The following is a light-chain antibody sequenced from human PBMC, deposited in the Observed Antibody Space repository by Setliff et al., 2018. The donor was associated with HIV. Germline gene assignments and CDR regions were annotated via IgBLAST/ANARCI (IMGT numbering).Light chain of an antibody. CDR1: SSDVGYSES. Sequence: SALAQPASVSGSPGQSITISCTGSSSDVGYSESVSWYQQRPGEVPKLMIYNVIKRPSGVSNRFSGSKSGNTASLTISGLQAEDEADYYCWSYAGSDTWIFGGGTQLTVL. J-gene: IGLJ2*01. V-gene: IGLV2-23*02. CDR3: WSYAGSDTWI. CDR2: NVI.